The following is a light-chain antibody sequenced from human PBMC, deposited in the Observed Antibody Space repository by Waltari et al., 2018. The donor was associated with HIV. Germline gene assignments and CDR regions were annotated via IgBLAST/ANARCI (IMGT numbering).Light chain of an antibody. J-gene: IGKJ1*01. V-gene: IGKV3-20*01. CDR3: QQYAIPPGT. CDR2: AAS. CDR1: QSVSNTY. Sequence: EIVLTQSPGIMSLSPGERATLSCRASQSVSNTYLAWYQQKPGQAPRLLIYAASIRATGIPDRFSGSGSGTGFTLTISRVEPEDFAVYYCQQYAIPPGTFGQGTKVEIK.